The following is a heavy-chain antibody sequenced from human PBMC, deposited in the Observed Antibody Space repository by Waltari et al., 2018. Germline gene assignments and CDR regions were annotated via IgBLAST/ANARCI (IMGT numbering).Heavy chain of an antibody. V-gene: IGHV4-39*01. CDR3: ATYVGASIGTAAFDV. J-gene: IGHJ3*01. CDR2: ISYTGTT. Sequence: QLHLQEAGPGLVKPSATLSLTCSVSGGPIISHRHYWAWIRQPPGKGLEWTATISYTGTTYYNPSLRSRVTISVDMAKNQFSLKLTSVTPADTAVYYCATYVGASIGTAAFDVWGQGTMVTVSS. D-gene: IGHD3-16*01. CDR1: GGPIISHRHY.